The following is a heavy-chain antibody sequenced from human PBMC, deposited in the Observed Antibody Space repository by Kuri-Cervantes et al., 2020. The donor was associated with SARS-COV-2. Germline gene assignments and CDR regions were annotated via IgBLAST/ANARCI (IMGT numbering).Heavy chain of an antibody. CDR1: GGSFSGYY. Sequence: GESLKISCAVYGGSFSGYYWSWIRQAPGKGLEWVSYISSSSSYTNYADSVKGRFTISRDNAKNSLYPQMNSLRAEDTAVYYCARHPYYDFWSGYTEYNWFDPWGQGTLVTVSS. CDR2: ISSSSSYT. J-gene: IGHJ5*02. D-gene: IGHD3-3*01. CDR3: ARHPYYDFWSGYTEYNWFDP. V-gene: IGHV3-11*03.